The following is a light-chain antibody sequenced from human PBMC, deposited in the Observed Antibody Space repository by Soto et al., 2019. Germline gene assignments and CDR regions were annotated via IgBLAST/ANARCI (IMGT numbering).Light chain of an antibody. CDR2: GAS. CDR3: QQYSGSLPYT. CDR1: QSVYNRY. V-gene: IGKV3-20*01. J-gene: IGKJ2*01. Sequence: EIVLTQSPDTLSLSPGETATLSCRASQSVYNRYLAWYQQKPGQAPRLLIYGASFRDSGTPDRFSGSGSGSDFTLNISRLEPEDFGVYYCQQYSGSLPYTFGQGTKLEIK.